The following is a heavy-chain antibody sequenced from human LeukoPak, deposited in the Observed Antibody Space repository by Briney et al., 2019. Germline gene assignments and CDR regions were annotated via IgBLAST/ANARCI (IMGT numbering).Heavy chain of an antibody. V-gene: IGHV7-4-1*02. CDR2: INTNTGNP. J-gene: IGHJ4*02. Sequence: GASVKVPCKASGYTFTSYAMNWVRQAPGQGLEWMGWINTNTGNPTYAQGFTGRFVFSLDTSVSTAYLQWSSLKASDTAMYYCARHVGSLSGGGYCSGGHCYSDYWGQGTLVTVSS. D-gene: IGHD2-15*01. CDR1: GYTFTSYA. CDR3: ARHVGSLSGGGYCSGGHCYSDY.